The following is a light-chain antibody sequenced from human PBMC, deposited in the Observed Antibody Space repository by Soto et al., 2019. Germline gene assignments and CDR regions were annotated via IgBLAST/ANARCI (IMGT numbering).Light chain of an antibody. CDR2: GNS. Sequence: QSALTQPPSVSGAPGQRVTISCTGSSSNIGAGYDVHWYQQLPGTAPKLLIYGNSNRPSGVPDRFSGSKSGTSASLAITGLQAEDEADYYCQSYDSGLSGYVFGIGTKVTVL. CDR1: SSNIGAGYD. CDR3: QSYDSGLSGYV. J-gene: IGLJ1*01. V-gene: IGLV1-40*01.